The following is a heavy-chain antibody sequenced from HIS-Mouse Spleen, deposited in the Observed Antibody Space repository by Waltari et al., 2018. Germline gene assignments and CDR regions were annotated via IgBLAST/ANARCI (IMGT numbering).Heavy chain of an antibody. CDR2: MTPNSGNT. CDR3: AIGQYSSSWADY. D-gene: IGHD6-13*01. V-gene: IGHV1-8*01. CDR1: GYTFTSYD. Sequence: QVQLVQSGAEVKKPGASVKVACKASGYTFTSYDINWERQATGQGLEWMGWMTPNSGNTGYAQKFQGRVTMTRNTSISTAYMELSSLRSEDTAVYYCAIGQYSSSWADYWGQGTLVTVSS. J-gene: IGHJ4*02.